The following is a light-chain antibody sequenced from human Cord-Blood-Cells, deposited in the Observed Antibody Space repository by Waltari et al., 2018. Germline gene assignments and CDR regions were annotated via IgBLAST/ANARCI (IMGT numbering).Light chain of an antibody. CDR3: SSYTISSTLV. J-gene: IGLJ1*01. CDR1: SSYVGAYNY. Sequence: YALTQPASVSGSPGQSITISCTGTSSYVGAYNYLSWYQPHPGKAPKHMIYDVSNRPSRVSNRFSGSKSRNTASLTISGLQADDEADYCGSSYTISSTLVFGPGTKVTVL. V-gene: IGLV2-14*03. CDR2: DVS.